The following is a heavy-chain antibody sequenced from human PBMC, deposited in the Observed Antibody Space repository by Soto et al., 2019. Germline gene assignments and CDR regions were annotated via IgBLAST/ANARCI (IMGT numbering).Heavy chain of an antibody. J-gene: IGHJ3*02. CDR2: INPNSGGT. V-gene: IGHV1-2*04. CDR1: GYTFTGYY. D-gene: IGHD3-22*01. CDR3: ARVGNMYDSSGTLHGLAFDI. Sequence: ASVKVSCKASGYTFTGYYIHWVRQAPGQGLEWMGWINPNSGGTKYAQKFQGWVTMTRDTSISTVYMELSRLRSDDTAVYYCARVGNMYDSSGTLHGLAFDIWGQGTMVTVSS.